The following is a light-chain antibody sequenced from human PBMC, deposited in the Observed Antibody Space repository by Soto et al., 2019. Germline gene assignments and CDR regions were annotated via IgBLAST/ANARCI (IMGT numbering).Light chain of an antibody. J-gene: IGKJ1*01. V-gene: IGKV1-5*03. CDR2: KAY. CDR3: QHYNSYLST. CDR1: QTIRSW. Sequence: DIQMTQSPSTLSASVGDRVTITCRASQTIRSWLAWYQQKPGKAPKLLIYKAYSVETGVPSRFSGSGSGTEFTLTISSLQPDDFATYYCQHYNSYLSTFGQGTKVEIK.